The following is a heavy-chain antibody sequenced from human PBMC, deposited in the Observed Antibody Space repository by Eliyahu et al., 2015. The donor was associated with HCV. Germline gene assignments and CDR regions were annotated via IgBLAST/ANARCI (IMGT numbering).Heavy chain of an antibody. CDR2: IYTSGST. Sequence: QVQLQESGPGLVKPSQTLSLTCTVSGGXISSGNYYWSWVRQPAGKGLEWIGRIYTSGSTKYNPFLKSRVTISVETSKNQFSLKLISVTAADTAVYYCARVSWGYGSGRSYYYYMDVWGKGTTVTVSS. J-gene: IGHJ6*03. CDR1: GGXISSGNYY. CDR3: ARVSWGYGSGRSYYYYMDV. V-gene: IGHV4-61*02. D-gene: IGHD3-10*01.